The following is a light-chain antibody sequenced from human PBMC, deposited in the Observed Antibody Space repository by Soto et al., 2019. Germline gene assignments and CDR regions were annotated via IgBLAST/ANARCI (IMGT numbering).Light chain of an antibody. V-gene: IGKV3-20*01. CDR2: GAS. Sequence: ETVLTQSPGTLSLSPGERATLSCRASQSLSSSYLAWYQQKPGQATRLLIYGASNRATGIPDRFSGSGSGTDFTLTISRLEPEDVAVYYCQQYGNSPVTFGGGTKVEIK. CDR1: QSLSSSY. J-gene: IGKJ4*01. CDR3: QQYGNSPVT.